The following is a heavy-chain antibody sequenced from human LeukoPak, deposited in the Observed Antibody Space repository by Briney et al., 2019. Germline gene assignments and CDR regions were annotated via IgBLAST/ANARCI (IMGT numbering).Heavy chain of an antibody. V-gene: IGHV3-30*02. J-gene: IGHJ4*02. CDR1: GFTFNNYG. CDR2: IRYDGSNT. Sequence: RGSLRLSCAASGFTFNNYGMHWVRQAPGKGLEWVAFIRYDGSNTYYADSVKGRFTISRDNTKNSLYLQMNSLRAVDTAVYYCSRDPTYYLRYGYFDYWGQGALVTVSS. CDR3: SRDPTYYLRYGYFDY. D-gene: IGHD1-26*01.